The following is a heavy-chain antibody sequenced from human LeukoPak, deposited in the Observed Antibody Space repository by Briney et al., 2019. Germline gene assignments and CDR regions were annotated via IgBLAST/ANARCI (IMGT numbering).Heavy chain of an antibody. Sequence: GGSLRLSCAAYVLTFSSYSMNWGRQAPGKGLEWVSYISSSSSTIYYADSVKGRFTISRDNAKNSLYLQMNSLRDEDTALYYCARDHDYGDYVCGYWGQGTLVTVSS. J-gene: IGHJ4*02. CDR2: ISSSSSTI. CDR1: VLTFSSYS. D-gene: IGHD4-17*01. CDR3: ARDHDYGDYVCGY. V-gene: IGHV3-48*02.